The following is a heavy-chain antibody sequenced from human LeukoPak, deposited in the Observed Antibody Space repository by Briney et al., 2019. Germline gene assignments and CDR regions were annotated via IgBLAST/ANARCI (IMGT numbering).Heavy chain of an antibody. J-gene: IGHJ4*02. CDR2: IYSGGST. Sequence: GGSLRLSCAASGFTVSSNYMSWVRQAPGKGLEWVSVIYSGGSTYYADSVKGRFTISRDNSKNTLYLQMNSLRAEDTAVYYCARDRPDFWSGYSFDYWGQGTLVTV. CDR3: ARDRPDFWSGYSFDY. CDR1: GFTVSSNY. V-gene: IGHV3-66*02. D-gene: IGHD3-3*01.